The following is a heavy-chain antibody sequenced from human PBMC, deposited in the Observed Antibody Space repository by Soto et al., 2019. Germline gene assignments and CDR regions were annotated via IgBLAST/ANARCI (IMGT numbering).Heavy chain of an antibody. CDR1: GGTFSSYA. J-gene: IGHJ4*02. Sequence: SVKVSCKASGGTFSSYAISWVRQAPGQGLEWMGGIIPIFGTANYAQKFQGRVTITADESTSTAYMELSSLRSEDTAVYYCARAEYYDSSGYSYFDYWGQGTLVTVSS. CDR3: ARAEYYDSSGYSYFDY. CDR2: IIPIFGTA. D-gene: IGHD3-22*01. V-gene: IGHV1-69*13.